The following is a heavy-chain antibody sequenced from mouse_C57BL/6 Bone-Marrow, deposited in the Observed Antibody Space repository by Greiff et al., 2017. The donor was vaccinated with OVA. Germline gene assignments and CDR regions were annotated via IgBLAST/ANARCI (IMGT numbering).Heavy chain of an antibody. J-gene: IGHJ3*01. CDR1: GYTFTSYD. CDR3: GGYYGNAWFAY. CDR2: IYPRDGST. V-gene: IGHV1-85*01. D-gene: IGHD2-1*01. Sequence: VKLMESGPELVKPGASVTLSCKASGYTFTSYDINWVKQRPGQGLEWIGWIYPRDGSTKYNEKFKGKATLTVDTSSSTAYMELRSLTSENSAVEGEGGYYGNAWFAYWGQGTLVTVSA.